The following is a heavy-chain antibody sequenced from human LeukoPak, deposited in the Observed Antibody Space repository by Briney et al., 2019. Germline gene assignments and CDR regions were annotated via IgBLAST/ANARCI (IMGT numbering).Heavy chain of an antibody. CDR2: IYYSGST. D-gene: IGHD3-22*01. Sequence: PSETLSLTCTVPGGSVSSGSYYWSWIRQPPGKGLEWIGYIYYSGSTNYNPSLKSRVTISVDTSKNQFSLKLSSVTAADTAVYYCARHPYDSSGYLDYWGQGTLVTVSS. J-gene: IGHJ4*02. V-gene: IGHV4-61*01. CDR3: ARHPYDSSGYLDY. CDR1: GGSVSSGSYY.